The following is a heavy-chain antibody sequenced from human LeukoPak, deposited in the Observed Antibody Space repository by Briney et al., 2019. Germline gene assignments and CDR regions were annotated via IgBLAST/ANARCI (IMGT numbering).Heavy chain of an antibody. CDR3: ARDQLRLFSSTRDYYYYYMDV. D-gene: IGHD2-2*01. V-gene: IGHV4-30-4*08. CDR2: IYYSGST. Sequence: SQTLSLTCTVSGGSISSGDYYCRWLRQPPGTGLEWIGYIYYSGSTYYNPSLKSRVTISVATSKNQFSLKLSSVTAADTAVYYCARDQLRLFSSTRDYYYYYMDVWGKGTTVTVSS. CDR1: GGSISSGDYY. J-gene: IGHJ6*03.